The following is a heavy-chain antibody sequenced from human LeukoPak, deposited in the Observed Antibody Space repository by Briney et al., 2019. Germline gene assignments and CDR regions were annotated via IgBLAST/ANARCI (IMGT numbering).Heavy chain of an antibody. D-gene: IGHD1-26*01. V-gene: IGHV3-23*01. J-gene: IGHJ4*02. CDR3: AKGQSGSYGGVFGY. CDR2: ISASGGST. CDR1: GFTLSSYA. Sequence: GGSLRVSCAASGFTLSSYAMSWVRQAPGKGLDWVSVISASGGSTYYADSVKGRFTISRDNSKNTLYLQMNGLRAEDTAVYYCAKGQSGSYGGVFGYWGQGTLVTVSS.